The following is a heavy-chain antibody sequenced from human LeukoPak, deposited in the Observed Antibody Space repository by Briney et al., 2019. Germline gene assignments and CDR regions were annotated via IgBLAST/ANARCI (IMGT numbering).Heavy chain of an antibody. J-gene: IGHJ4*02. Sequence: RPGGSLRLSCAASGFTFDDYAMHWVRQAPGKGLEWVSGISWNSGSIGYADSVKGRFTISRDNAKNSLYLQMNSLRAEDTALYYCAKGPFYSGSYKGRGTYFDYWGQGTLVTVSS. CDR3: AKGPFYSGSYKGRGTYFDY. CDR1: GFTFDDYA. CDR2: ISWNSGSI. V-gene: IGHV3-9*01. D-gene: IGHD1-26*01.